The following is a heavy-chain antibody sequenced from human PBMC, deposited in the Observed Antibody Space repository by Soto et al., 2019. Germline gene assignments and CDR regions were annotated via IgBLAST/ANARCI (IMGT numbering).Heavy chain of an antibody. D-gene: IGHD3-3*01. CDR1: GGSFSGYY. CDR2: INHSGST. V-gene: IGHV4-34*01. CDR3: ARLPLPNVLRFLEWLTQLDY. Sequence: PSETLSLTCAVYGGSFSGYYWSWIRQPPGKGLEWLGEINHSGSTNYNPSLKSRVTISVDTSKNQFSLKLSSVTAADTAVYYCARLPLPNVLRFLEWLTQLDYWGQGTLVIVSS. J-gene: IGHJ4*02.